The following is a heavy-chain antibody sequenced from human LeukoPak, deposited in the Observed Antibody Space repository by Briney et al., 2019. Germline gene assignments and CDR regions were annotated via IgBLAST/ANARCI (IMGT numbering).Heavy chain of an antibody. D-gene: IGHD2-15*01. CDR3: ARDQCSGGTCYSGTYYFDY. CDR1: GFTFSTYE. CDR2: ISSSGHTI. J-gene: IGHJ4*02. V-gene: IGHV3-48*03. Sequence: GGSLRLSCAASGFTFSTYEMNWVRQAPGKGLEWVSYISSSGHTIYYADSVKGRFSISRDNAKNSLYLQMNSLRAEDTAVYYCARDQCSGGTCYSGTYYFDYWGQRTLVTVSS.